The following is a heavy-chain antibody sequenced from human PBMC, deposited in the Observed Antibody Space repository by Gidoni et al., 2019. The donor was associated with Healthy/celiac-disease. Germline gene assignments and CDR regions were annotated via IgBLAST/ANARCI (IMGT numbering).Heavy chain of an antibody. CDR1: GFTFSSYA. CDR2: ISGSGGST. CDR3: AKGLHCSGGSCYVVVGTWYFDL. V-gene: IGHV3-23*01. Sequence: EVQLLESGGGLVQPGGSLRLSCAASGFTFSSYAMRWVRQAPGKGLEWVSAISGSGGSTYYADSVKGRFTISRDNSKNTLYLQMNSLRAEDTAVYYCAKGLHCSGGSCYVVVGTWYFDLWGRGTLVTVSS. J-gene: IGHJ2*01. D-gene: IGHD2-15*01.